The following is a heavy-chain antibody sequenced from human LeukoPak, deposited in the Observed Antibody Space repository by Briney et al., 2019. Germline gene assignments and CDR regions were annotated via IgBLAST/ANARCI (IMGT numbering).Heavy chain of an antibody. V-gene: IGHV4-34*01. CDR3: ARGLRDSPRHIVVVPAVKRSYYYMDV. CDR1: GGSFSGYY. J-gene: IGHJ6*03. D-gene: IGHD2-2*01. CDR2: INHSGST. Sequence: SETLSLTCAVYGGSFSGYYWSWIRQPPGKGLEWIGEINHSGSTNYNPSLKSRVTISVDTSKNQFSLKLSSVTAADTAVYYCARGLRDSPRHIVVVPAVKRSYYYMDVWGKGTTVTVSS.